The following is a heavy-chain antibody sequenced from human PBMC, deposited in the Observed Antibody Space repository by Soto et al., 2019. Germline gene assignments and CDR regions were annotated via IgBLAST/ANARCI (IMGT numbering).Heavy chain of an antibody. CDR3: ARVHSSSWYNWFDP. Sequence: SETLSLTCAVSGGSISSGGYSWSWIRQPPGKGLEWIGYIYHSGSTYYNPSLKGRVTISVDRSKNQFSLKLSSVTAADTAVYYCARVHSSSWYNWFDPWGQGTLVTVSS. CDR2: IYHSGST. CDR1: GGSISSGGYS. J-gene: IGHJ5*02. D-gene: IGHD6-13*01. V-gene: IGHV4-30-2*01.